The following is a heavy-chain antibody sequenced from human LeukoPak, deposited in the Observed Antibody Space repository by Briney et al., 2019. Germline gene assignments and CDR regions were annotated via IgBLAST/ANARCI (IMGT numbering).Heavy chain of an antibody. CDR2: INPNSGDT. CDR1: GYTFTDYY. V-gene: IGHV1-2*02. J-gene: IGHJ5*02. CDR3: ARDVGCLDP. Sequence: ASVKVSCKASGYTFTDYYMHWVRQAPGQGLEWMGWINPNSGDTSSTQKFQGRVTMTRETSISTAYMELHSLRSDDTAIYYCARDVGCLDPWGQGTPVTVSS.